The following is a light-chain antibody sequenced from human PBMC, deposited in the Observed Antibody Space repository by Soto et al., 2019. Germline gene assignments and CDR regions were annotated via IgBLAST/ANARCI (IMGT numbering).Light chain of an antibody. CDR1: SSNIGTNY. CDR3: AAWDDSLRGPV. V-gene: IGLV1-47*02. CDR2: SNN. Sequence: QSVRTQPPSASGTPGQRVTISCSGSSSNIGTNYVYWYQQLPGTAPKLLIYSNNQRPSGVPDRFSGSKSGTSASLAISGLRSEDEADYYCAAWDDSLRGPVFGGGTKLTVL. J-gene: IGLJ2*01.